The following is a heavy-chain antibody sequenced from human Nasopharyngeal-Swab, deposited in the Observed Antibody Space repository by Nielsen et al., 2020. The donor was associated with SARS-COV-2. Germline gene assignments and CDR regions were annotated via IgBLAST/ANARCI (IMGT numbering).Heavy chain of an antibody. V-gene: IGHV4-4*07. CDR3: ARGSRFTIFGVVPDYYYGMDV. CDR2: IYTSGST. J-gene: IGHJ6*02. D-gene: IGHD3-3*01. CDR1: GGPISSYY. Sequence: SETLSLTCTVSGGPISSYYWSWSRQPAGKGLEWIRRIYTSGSTNYNPSLKSRVTMSVDTSKNQFSLKLSSVTAADTAVYYCARGSRFTIFGVVPDYYYGMDVWGQGTTVTVSS.